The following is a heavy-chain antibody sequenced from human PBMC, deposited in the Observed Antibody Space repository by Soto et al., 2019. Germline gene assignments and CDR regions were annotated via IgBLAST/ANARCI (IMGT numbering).Heavy chain of an antibody. V-gene: IGHV3-23*01. CDR3: AKRAYGSGIG. J-gene: IGHJ4*02. D-gene: IGHD3-10*01. Sequence: EMPLLESGGDLVQPGGSLRLSCAASGFTFSSYLMSWVRQAPGKGLEWVSSITTSGSNTNYADSVKGRFTISRDNFNNTLYLQMNSLRAGDTAVYYCAKRAYGSGIGWGQGTLVTVSS. CDR1: GFTFSSYL. CDR2: ITTSGSNT.